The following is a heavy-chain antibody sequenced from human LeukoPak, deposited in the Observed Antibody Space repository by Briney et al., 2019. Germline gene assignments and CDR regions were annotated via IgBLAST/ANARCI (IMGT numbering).Heavy chain of an antibody. D-gene: IGHD3-9*01. CDR2: VYYSGST. V-gene: IGHV4-59*01. J-gene: IGHJ4*02. CDR1: GGSIGSYF. CDR3: ARGPTAYPYFDS. Sequence: SETLSLTCTVSGGSIGSYFWSWIRQPPGKGLEWIGYVYYSGSTNYNPSLKSRVATSVDTSKIQFSLKLSSVTAADTAVYYCARGPTAYPYFDSWGQGTLVTVSS.